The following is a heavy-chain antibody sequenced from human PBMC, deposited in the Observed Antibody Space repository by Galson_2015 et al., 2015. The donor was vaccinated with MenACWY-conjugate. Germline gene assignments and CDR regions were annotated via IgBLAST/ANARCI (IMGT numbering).Heavy chain of an antibody. Sequence: SDTLSLTCAVSAGSISSRHWWSWVRQPPGKGLEWIGEIYHSGSANYNPSLKSRVTISVDKSKTQFSLKLRSVTAADTAMYYCASSPSVGFDYWGQGTLVTVSS. CDR1: AGSISSRHW. CDR3: ASSPSVGFDY. CDR2: IYHSGSA. J-gene: IGHJ4*02. V-gene: IGHV4-4*02.